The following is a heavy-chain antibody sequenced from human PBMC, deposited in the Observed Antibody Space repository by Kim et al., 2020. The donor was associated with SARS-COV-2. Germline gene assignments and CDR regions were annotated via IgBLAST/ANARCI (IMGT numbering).Heavy chain of an antibody. J-gene: IGHJ4*02. Sequence: ASVKVSCKASGYTFTSYAFHWVRQAPGQRLEWMGWIDADNGNTKYSQKFQERVTITRDTSARTAYMELSSLRSEDTAVYYCARNEDYWGQGTLVTVSS. CDR1: GYTFTSYA. CDR2: IDADNGNT. CDR3: ARNEDY. V-gene: IGHV1-3*01.